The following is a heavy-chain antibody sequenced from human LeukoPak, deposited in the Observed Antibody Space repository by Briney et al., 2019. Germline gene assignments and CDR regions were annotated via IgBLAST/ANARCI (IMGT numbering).Heavy chain of an antibody. CDR1: GYTFTSYD. CDR2: MNPNNANT. V-gene: IGHV1-8*01. D-gene: IGHD1-1*01. J-gene: IGHJ4*02. CDR3: ARGFTTEYYFDY. Sequence: ASVKVSCKASGYTFTSYDINWVRQATGQGLQWLGWMNPNNANTDYAQKFQGRVTLTRNTSISTAYMELSSLRSEDTAVYYCARGFTTEYYFDYWGQGTLVTVSS.